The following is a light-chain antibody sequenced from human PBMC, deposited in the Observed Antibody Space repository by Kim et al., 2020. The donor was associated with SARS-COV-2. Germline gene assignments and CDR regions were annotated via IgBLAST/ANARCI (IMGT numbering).Light chain of an antibody. CDR2: YAF. J-gene: IGKJ5*01. CDR1: QDIYNY. V-gene: IGKV1-33*01. Sequence: AFVGDTVTITCRASQDIYNYLEWYQQTLGKAPNRLIYYAFTLHSGVPSMFSGGISGTKFTFTISSLQPEDIATYYCQQHHKFPGTFGRGTRVEIK. CDR3: QQHHKFPGT.